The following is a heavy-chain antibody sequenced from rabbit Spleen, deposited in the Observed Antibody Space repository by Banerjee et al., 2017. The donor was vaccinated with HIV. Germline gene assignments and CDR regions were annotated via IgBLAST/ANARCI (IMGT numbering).Heavy chain of an antibody. V-gene: IGHV1S45*01. D-gene: IGHD1-1*01. Sequence: QEQLVESGGGLVKPGASLTLTCTASGFSFSSSYWICWVRQAPGKGLEWIACIYGGSSGSTWYASWAKGQFTIARTSSTTVTLQMTSLTAADTATYFCARDCVDSRGCYDLWGQGTLVTVS. CDR2: IYGGSSGST. J-gene: IGHJ4*01. CDR3: ARDCVDSRGCYDL. CDR1: GFSFSSSYW.